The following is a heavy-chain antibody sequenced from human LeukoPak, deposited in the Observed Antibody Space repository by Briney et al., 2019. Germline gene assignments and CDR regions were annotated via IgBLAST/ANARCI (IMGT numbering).Heavy chain of an antibody. CDR2: INSNSGGT. V-gene: IGHV1-2*02. J-gene: IGHJ4*02. Sequence: SVQVFCQAPGYTFTGYYMQWVRQAARQGREWMGWINSNSGGTKYSQKFQGRGTTTRDTSIRPAHMEMSRLRSDETAVYYCARGSRIVGAQCFVTREDYWGQGTLVTVSS. D-gene: IGHD1-26*01. CDR1: GYTFTGYY. CDR3: ARGSRIVGAQCFVTREDY.